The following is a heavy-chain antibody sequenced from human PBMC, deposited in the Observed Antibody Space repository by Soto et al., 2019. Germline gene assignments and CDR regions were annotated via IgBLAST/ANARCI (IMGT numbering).Heavy chain of an antibody. CDR2: ISPYTGNT. Sequence: QVQLVQSGDEVKKPGASVKVSCKASGYIFVNYGIAWVRQAPGQGLEWMGWISPYTGNTHSATKIQGRLTMTTDTTTSTASMALGSLTSDDPAVYYCVMVDNYVTPTPQDVWGQGTTVTVSS. D-gene: IGHD3-16*01. CDR1: GYIFVNYG. J-gene: IGHJ6*02. V-gene: IGHV1-18*01. CDR3: VMVDNYVTPTPQDV.